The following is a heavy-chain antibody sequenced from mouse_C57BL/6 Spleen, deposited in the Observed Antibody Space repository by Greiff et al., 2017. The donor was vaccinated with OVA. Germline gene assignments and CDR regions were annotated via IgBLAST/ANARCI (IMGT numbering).Heavy chain of an antibody. CDR3: ARATTVVADY. CDR1: GYAFSSSW. Sequence: QVHVKQSGPELVKPGASVKISCKASGYAFSSSWMNWVKQRPGKGLEWIGRIYPGDGDTNYNGKFKGKATLTADKASSTAYMQLGSLTSEESAVYFCARATTVVADYWGQGTTLTVSS. CDR2: IYPGDGDT. J-gene: IGHJ2*01. D-gene: IGHD1-1*01. V-gene: IGHV1-82*01.